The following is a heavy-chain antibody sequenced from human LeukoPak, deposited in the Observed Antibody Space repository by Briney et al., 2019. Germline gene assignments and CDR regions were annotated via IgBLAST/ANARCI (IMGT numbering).Heavy chain of an antibody. Sequence: SETLSLTCTVSGGSISSYYWSWIRQPPGKGLEWIAYLYYSGSTNYNPSLKSRVTISVDTSKNQFSLKLSSVTAADTAVYYCARVGGNFWSGSSFDYWGQGTLVTVSS. D-gene: IGHD3-3*01. CDR3: ARVGGNFWSGSSFDY. J-gene: IGHJ4*02. CDR2: LYYSGST. V-gene: IGHV4-59*01. CDR1: GGSISSYY.